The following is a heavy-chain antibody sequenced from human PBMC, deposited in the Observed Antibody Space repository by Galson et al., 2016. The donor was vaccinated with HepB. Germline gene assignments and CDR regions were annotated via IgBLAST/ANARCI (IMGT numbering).Heavy chain of an antibody. CDR1: TVNFIRYW. J-gene: IGHJ4*02. CDR2: IDPSDSYT. CDR3: AIFYFDSGSYYNPDY. D-gene: IGHD3-10*01. Sequence: QSGAEVKKPGESLRISCQGSTVNFIRYWISWVRQTPGKGLEWMGRIDPSDSYTKYSPSFQGHVTFSLDKSISTAYLQWSSLKASDTAMYYCAIFYFDSGSYYNPDYWGQGTLVTVSS. V-gene: IGHV5-10-1*01.